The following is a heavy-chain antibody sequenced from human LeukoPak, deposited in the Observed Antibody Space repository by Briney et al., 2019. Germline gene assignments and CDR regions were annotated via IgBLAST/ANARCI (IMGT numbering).Heavy chain of an antibody. CDR3: AREGADGTYYDFWSGYYQFDY. CDR2: INAGNGNT. CDR1: GYTFTSYA. J-gene: IGHJ4*02. Sequence: ASVKVSCKASGYTFTSYAMHWVRQAPGQRLEWMGWINAGNGNTKYSQKFQDRVTITRDTSASTAYMELSSLRSEDTAVYYCAREGADGTYYDFWSGYYQFDYWGQGTLVTVSS. D-gene: IGHD3-3*01. V-gene: IGHV1-3*01.